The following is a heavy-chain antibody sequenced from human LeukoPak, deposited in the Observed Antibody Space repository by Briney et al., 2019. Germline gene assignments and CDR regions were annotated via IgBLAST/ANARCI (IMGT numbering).Heavy chain of an antibody. CDR1: GGSISSYY. J-gene: IGHJ4*02. CDR3: ARDRSSYFDY. V-gene: IGHV4-39*01. Sequence: PSETLSLTCTVSGGSISSYYWGWIRQPPGKGLEWIGSIYNSGSTYYNPSLKSRVTISVDTSKNQFALKLSSVAAADTAVYYCARDRSSYFDYWGQGTLVTVSS. D-gene: IGHD1-14*01. CDR2: IYNSGST.